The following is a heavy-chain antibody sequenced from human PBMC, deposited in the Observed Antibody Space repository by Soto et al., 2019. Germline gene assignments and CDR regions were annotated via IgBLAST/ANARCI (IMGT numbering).Heavy chain of an antibody. CDR2: ISGSGGST. V-gene: IGHV3-23*01. J-gene: IGHJ4*02. CDR1: GFTFSSYA. Sequence: GGSLRLSCAASGFTFSSYAMSWVRQAPGKGLEWVSAISGSGGSTYYADSVKGRFTISRDNSKNTLYLQMNSLRAEDTAVYYCARSPPGYDFYRVVITGVDYWGQGTLVTVSS. CDR3: ARSPPGYDFYRVVITGVDY. D-gene: IGHD3-3*01.